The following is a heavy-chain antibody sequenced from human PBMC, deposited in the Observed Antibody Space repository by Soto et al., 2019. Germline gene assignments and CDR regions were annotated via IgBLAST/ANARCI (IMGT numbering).Heavy chain of an antibody. D-gene: IGHD2-15*01. CDR2: INTASYI. Sequence: EVLLVESGGGLVKPGGSLRLSCAASGFTFSTYTMNWVRQAPGKGLEWVSSINTASYIYYADSVKGRFTISRDDAKNSLYLQMNILRDEDTAVYYCAREGGYCNGGGCRYFDCWGQGTLVTVSS. J-gene: IGHJ4*02. V-gene: IGHV3-21*01. CDR1: GFTFSTYT. CDR3: AREGGYCNGGGCRYFDC.